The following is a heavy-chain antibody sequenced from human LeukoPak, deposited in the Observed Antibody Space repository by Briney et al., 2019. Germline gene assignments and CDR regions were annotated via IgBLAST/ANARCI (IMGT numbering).Heavy chain of an antibody. J-gene: IGHJ4*02. CDR2: ISGRGGST. CDR1: GFTFSSYA. CDR3: AKMGPSVIHFPFDY. D-gene: IGHD2-21*01. V-gene: IGHV3-23*01. Sequence: PGGSLRLSCAASGFTFSSYAMSWVRHAPGKGREWVGAISGRGGSTYYADSVKGRFTISRDNSKTTLYLQMNSLRAEDTAVYYCAKMGPSVIHFPFDYWGQGTLVTVSS.